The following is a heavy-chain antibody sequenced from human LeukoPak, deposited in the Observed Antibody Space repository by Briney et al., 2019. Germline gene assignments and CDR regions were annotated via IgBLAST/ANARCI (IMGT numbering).Heavy chain of an antibody. V-gene: IGHV3-23*01. J-gene: IGHJ4*02. Sequence: PGGSLRLSCTASGYTFRTYSMTWVRQAPGKGLEWVSAISGSGGSTYYADSVKGRFTISRDNSKNTLYLQMNSLRAEDTAVYYCAKAAGITMIVAGYWGQGTLVTVSS. CDR3: AKAAGITMIVAGY. CDR2: ISGSGGST. CDR1: GYTFRTYS. D-gene: IGHD3-22*01.